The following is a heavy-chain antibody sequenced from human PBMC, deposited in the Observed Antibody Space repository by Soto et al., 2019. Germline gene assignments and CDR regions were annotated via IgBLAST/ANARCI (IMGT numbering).Heavy chain of an antibody. D-gene: IGHD3-10*02. V-gene: IGHV4-31*03. CDR1: GGSISSGGYY. CDR3: ARGVRLSPCMDV. Sequence: QVQLQESGPGLVKPSQTLSLTCTVSGGSISSGGYYWSWIRQQPGKGLEWIGYIYYSGSTYYNPSLKSRVTISVDTSKNQFALKLSSVTAAYTAVYYCARGVRLSPCMDVWGQGTTVTVSS. CDR2: IYYSGST. J-gene: IGHJ6*01.